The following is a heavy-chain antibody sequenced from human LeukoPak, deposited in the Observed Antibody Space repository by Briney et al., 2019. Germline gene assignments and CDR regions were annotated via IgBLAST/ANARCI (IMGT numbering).Heavy chain of an antibody. CDR2: IRGDGSDK. Sequence: GGSLRLSCAASGFNFGSYWMNWARQAPGKGLEWVANIRGDGSDKVYVGSVRGRFTISRDNADNSLYLQMNSLSVDDTAVYYCARGLNSAIDSWGQGTLVTVSS. CDR1: GFNFGSYW. J-gene: IGHJ4*02. V-gene: IGHV3-7*04. CDR3: ARGLNSAIDS.